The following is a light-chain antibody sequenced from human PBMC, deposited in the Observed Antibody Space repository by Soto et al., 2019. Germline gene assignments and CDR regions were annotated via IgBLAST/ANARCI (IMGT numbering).Light chain of an antibody. J-gene: IGKJ5*01. CDR2: GAS. CDR3: QQYGSSLIT. V-gene: IGKV3-20*01. CDR1: QSVTSSY. Sequence: ESVLTQSPCTLSLSPGERATLSCRASQSVTSSYLAWYQQKPGQAPRLLFYGASSRATGIPDRFSASGSGTDFTLTISGLEPEDFAVYYCQQYGSSLITFGQGTRLEIK.